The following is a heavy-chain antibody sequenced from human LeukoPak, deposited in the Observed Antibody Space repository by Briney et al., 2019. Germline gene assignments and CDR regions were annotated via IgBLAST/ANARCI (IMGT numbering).Heavy chain of an antibody. CDR2: INGGNGNT. CDR1: GYTFSNCA. D-gene: IGHD4-23*01. Sequence: ASVKVSCKASGYTFSNCAMHWVRQAPGQRPEWMAWINGGNGNTKHAQKFQGRVTTTRDTSASTAYMELSSLSSEDTAVYYCARAPTDYGGTFDYWGQGILVTVSS. V-gene: IGHV1-3*01. CDR3: ARAPTDYGGTFDY. J-gene: IGHJ4*02.